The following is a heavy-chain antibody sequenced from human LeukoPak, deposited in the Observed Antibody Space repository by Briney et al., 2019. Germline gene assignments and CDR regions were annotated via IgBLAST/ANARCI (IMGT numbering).Heavy chain of an antibody. Sequence: GGSLRLSCAASGFTFSSYEMNWVRQAPGKGLEWVSAISGSGADTYYTDSVKGRFTISRDNSKTTLFLQMNSLRAEDTAIYYCAKDLGGEGGSGFPGRWGQGTLVTVSS. J-gene: IGHJ4*02. CDR3: AKDLGGEGGSGFPGR. CDR1: GFTFSSYE. CDR2: ISGSGADT. V-gene: IGHV3-23*01. D-gene: IGHD3-10*01.